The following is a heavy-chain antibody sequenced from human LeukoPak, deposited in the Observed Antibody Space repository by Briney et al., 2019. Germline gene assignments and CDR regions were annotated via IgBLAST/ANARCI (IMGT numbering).Heavy chain of an antibody. D-gene: IGHD5-18*01. V-gene: IGHV4-34*01. CDR3: ARFGYSYGYDY. Sequence: PSETLSLTCAVYGGSFSGYYWSWIRQPPGKGLEWIGEINHSGSTNYNPSLKSRVTISVDKSKNQFSLKLSSVTAADTAVYYCARFGYSYGYDYWGQGTLVTVSS. J-gene: IGHJ4*02. CDR1: GGSFSGYY. CDR2: INHSGST.